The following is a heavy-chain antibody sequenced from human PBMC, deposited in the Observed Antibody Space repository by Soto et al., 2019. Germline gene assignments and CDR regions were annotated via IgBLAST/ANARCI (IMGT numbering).Heavy chain of an antibody. CDR3: ARAQMVLTRSYFDS. Sequence: SETLSLTCTVSDGSISNFYWSWIRQPPGKGLEWIGYISSSGNTNYKPSLKSRVSISVDTSKNQFSLNMTSVTAADTAVYYCARAQMVLTRSYFDSWGQGTTVTASS. V-gene: IGHV4-59*01. CDR1: DGSISNFY. D-gene: IGHD3-22*01. J-gene: IGHJ4*02. CDR2: ISSSGNT.